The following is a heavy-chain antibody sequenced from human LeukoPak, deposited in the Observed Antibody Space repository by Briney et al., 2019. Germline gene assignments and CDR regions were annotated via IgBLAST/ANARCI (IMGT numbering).Heavy chain of an antibody. CDR1: GFTFNNYW. CDR2: INNDGSSA. J-gene: IGHJ4*02. Sequence: QPGGSLRLSCAASGFTFNNYWIHWVRQVPGKGLVWVSRINNDGSSASYVDSVKGRFTISRDNAKNTLFLQMNSLRVEDTAVYYCTSFYETNWGQGTLVTVSS. V-gene: IGHV3-74*01. CDR3: TSFYETN. D-gene: IGHD2/OR15-2a*01.